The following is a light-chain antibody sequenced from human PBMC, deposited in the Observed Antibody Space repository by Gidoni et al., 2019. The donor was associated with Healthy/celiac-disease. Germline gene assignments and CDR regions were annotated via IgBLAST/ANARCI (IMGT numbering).Light chain of an antibody. CDR2: DAS. V-gene: IGKV3-11*01. J-gene: IGKJ3*01. CDR1: ERVSSY. CDR3: QQRSNWFT. Sequence: EIVLTQSPATLSLSPGARATLYCRASERVSSYLAWYQQKPGQAPRLLIYDASNRATGIPARFSGSGSGTDFTLTISSLEPEDFAVYYWQQRSNWFTFGPGTKVDIK.